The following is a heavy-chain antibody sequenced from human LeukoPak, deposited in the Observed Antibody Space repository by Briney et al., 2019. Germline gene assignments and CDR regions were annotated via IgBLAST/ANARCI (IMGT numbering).Heavy chain of an antibody. CDR1: GYSFTSYW. CDR2: IYPGDSDT. Sequence: GESLKISCKGSGYSFTSYWIGWVRQMPGKGLEWMGIIYPGDSDTRYSPSFQGQVAISADKSISTAYLQWSSLKASDTAMYYCARRSSSSSALDDAFDIWGQGTMVTVSS. D-gene: IGHD6-13*01. CDR3: ARRSSSSSALDDAFDI. J-gene: IGHJ3*02. V-gene: IGHV5-51*01.